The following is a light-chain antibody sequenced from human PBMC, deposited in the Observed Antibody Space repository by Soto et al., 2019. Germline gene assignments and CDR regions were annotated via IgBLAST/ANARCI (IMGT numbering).Light chain of an antibody. J-gene: IGKJ4*01. V-gene: IGKV1-39*01. CDR3: QQSYSTPQLT. Sequence: DLQMPQSPSSLSASVGDRVTITCRASQSISSYLNWYQQKPGKAPKLLIYAASSLQSGVPSRFSGSGSGTDFTLTISSLQPEDFATYYCQQSYSTPQLTFGGGTKVEIK. CDR2: AAS. CDR1: QSISSY.